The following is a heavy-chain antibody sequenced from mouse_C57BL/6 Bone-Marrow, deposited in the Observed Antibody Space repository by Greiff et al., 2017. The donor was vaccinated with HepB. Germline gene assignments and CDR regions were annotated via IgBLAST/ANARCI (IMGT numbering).Heavy chain of an antibody. CDR2: IWSGGST. D-gene: IGHD1-1*01. Sequence: QVQLQQSGPGLVQPSQSLSITCTVSGFSLTSYGVHWVRQSPGKGLEWLGVIWSGGSTDYNAAFISRLSISKDNYKSQVFFKMNSLQADDTAIYYWARNPPHNCGSSYWYFDVWGTGTTVTVSS. J-gene: IGHJ1*03. CDR1: GFSLTSYG. CDR3: ARNPPHNCGSSYWYFDV. V-gene: IGHV2-2*01.